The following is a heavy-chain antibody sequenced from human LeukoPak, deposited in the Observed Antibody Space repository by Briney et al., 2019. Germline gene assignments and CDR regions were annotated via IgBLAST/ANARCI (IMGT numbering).Heavy chain of an antibody. CDR2: IYHSGST. CDR3: ARDSVP. V-gene: IGHV4-39*07. J-gene: IGHJ5*02. CDR1: GASISSSNYY. D-gene: IGHD4-11*01. Sequence: SETLSLTCAVSGASISSSNYYWGWIRQPPGNGLEWIGSIYHSGSTYYNPSLQSRVTISVDTSKNQFSLKLSSVTAADTAVYYCARDSVPWGQGTLVTVSS.